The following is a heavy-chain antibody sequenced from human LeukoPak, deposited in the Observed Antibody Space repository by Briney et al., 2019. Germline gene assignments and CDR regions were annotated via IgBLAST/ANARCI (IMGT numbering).Heavy chain of an antibody. J-gene: IGHJ4*02. V-gene: IGHV4-31*03. CDR3: ARDSSFSGYAFDS. CDR1: GGSINSGGYY. Sequence: PSETLSLTCTVSGGSINSGGYYWSWIRQHPGKGLEWIGYIYYSGSTYYNPSLKSRVTISVDTSKNQFSLKLNSVTAADTAVYYCARDSSFSGYAFDSWGQGTLVTVSS. D-gene: IGHD5-12*01. CDR2: IYYSGST.